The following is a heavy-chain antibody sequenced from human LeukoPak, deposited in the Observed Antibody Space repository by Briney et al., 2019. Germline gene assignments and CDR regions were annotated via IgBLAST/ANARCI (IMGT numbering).Heavy chain of an antibody. CDR3: ARYRSEWLRMVGYYYYMDV. CDR1: GFTFSSYS. J-gene: IGHJ6*03. CDR2: ISSSSSTI. V-gene: IGHV3-48*04. D-gene: IGHD5-12*01. Sequence: GGSLRLSCAASGFTFSSYSMNWVRQAPGKGLEWVSYISSSSSTIYYADSVKGRFTISRDNAKNSLYLQMNSLRAEDTAVCYCARYRSEWLRMVGYYYYMDVWGKGTTVTVSS.